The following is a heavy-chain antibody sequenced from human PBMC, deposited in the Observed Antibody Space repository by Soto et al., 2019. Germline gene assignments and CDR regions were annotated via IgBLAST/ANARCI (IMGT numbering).Heavy chain of an antibody. Sequence: QVHLVQSGAEVKKPGSSVKVSCRASGGTFSRSSIAWVRQAPGQGLEWMGGIAPLYGTANYAQRLQGRVTLTANESTGTAYMELSGLRAEDTAVYYCAREIRYYGSGIFDSWGQGTLVIVSA. CDR1: GGTFSRSS. V-gene: IGHV1-69*01. CDR2: IAPLYGTA. CDR3: AREIRYYGSGIFDS. J-gene: IGHJ4*02. D-gene: IGHD3-10*01.